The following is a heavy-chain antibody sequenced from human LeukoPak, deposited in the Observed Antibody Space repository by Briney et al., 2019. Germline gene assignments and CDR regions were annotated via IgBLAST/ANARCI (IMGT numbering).Heavy chain of an antibody. Sequence: GGSLRLSCAASGFTFSSYIMHWVRQAPGKGLEWVAFIRHDGNNKYYADSVKGRFTISRDNSKNSLYLQMNSLRAEDTAVFYCAKDLTLGADGTYFDFCGQGTLVIVTS. J-gene: IGHJ4*02. V-gene: IGHV3-30*02. CDR2: IRHDGNNK. CDR3: AKDLTLGADGTYFDF. CDR1: GFTFSSYI. D-gene: IGHD6-13*01.